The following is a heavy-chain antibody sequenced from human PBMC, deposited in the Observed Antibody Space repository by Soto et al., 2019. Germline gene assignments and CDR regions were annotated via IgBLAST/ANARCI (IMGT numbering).Heavy chain of an antibody. CDR1: GFTFSSYA. D-gene: IGHD3-10*01. J-gene: IGHJ4*02. CDR2: ISGSGGST. Sequence: LRLSCAASGFTFSSYAMSWVRQAPGKGLEWVSAISGSGGSTYYADSVKGRFTISRDNSKNTLYLQMNSLRAEDTAVYYCANGSPDVEHHFDYWGQGTLVTVSS. V-gene: IGHV3-23*01. CDR3: ANGSPDVEHHFDY.